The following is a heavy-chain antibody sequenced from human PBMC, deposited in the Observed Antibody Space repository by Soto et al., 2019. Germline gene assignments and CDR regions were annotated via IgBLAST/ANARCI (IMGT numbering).Heavy chain of an antibody. D-gene: IGHD5-18*01. Sequence: SETLSLTCTVSGGSVSSGSYYWSWIRQPPGKGLEWIGYIYYSGSTNYNPSLKSRVTISVDTSKNQFSLKLSSVTAADTAVYYCARVYSYGPYYYYGMDVWDKGTTVTVSS. CDR2: IYYSGST. V-gene: IGHV4-61*01. CDR3: ARVYSYGPYYYYGMDV. J-gene: IGHJ6*04. CDR1: GGSVSSGSYY.